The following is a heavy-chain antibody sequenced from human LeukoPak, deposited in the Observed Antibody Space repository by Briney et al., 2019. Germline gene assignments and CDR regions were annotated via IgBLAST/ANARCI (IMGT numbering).Heavy chain of an antibody. CDR3: AREKKDSYAPGVGAFDI. CDR2: INPNSGGT. Sequence: ASVKVSCKAFGYTFTGYYMHWVRQAPGQGLEGMGWINPNSGGTNYAQKFQGRVTMTRDTSISTAYMELSRLRSDDTAVYYCAREKKDSYAPGVGAFDIWGQGTMVTVSS. V-gene: IGHV1-2*02. D-gene: IGHD5-18*01. J-gene: IGHJ3*02. CDR1: GYTFTGYY.